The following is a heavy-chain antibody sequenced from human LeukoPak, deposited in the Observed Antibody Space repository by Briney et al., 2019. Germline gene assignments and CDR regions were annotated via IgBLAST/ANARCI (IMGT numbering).Heavy chain of an antibody. Sequence: ASVKVSCKASGFTFTSSAVQWVRQARGQRLEWIGWIVVGSGNTNYAQKFQERVTITRDMSTSTAYMELSSLRSEDTAVYYCAARIAVGGTLDSWGQGTLVTVSS. V-gene: IGHV1-58*01. J-gene: IGHJ4*02. CDR2: IVVGSGNT. CDR3: AARIAVGGTLDS. CDR1: GFTFTSSA. D-gene: IGHD6-19*01.